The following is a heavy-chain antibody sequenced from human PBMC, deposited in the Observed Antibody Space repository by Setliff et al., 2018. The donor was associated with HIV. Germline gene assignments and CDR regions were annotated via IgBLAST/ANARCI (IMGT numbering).Heavy chain of an antibody. D-gene: IGHD2-8*01. V-gene: IGHV4-61*09. CDR3: ERGGQARVYAIEY. CDR1: GGSISSGNYY. J-gene: IGHJ4*02. Sequence: PSETLSLTCSVSGGSISSGNYYWGWTRQPAGKGLEWIGHIYTDGTIKYNPSLKSRLTISLDTSKNQFSLKLNSVTAADTAVYYCERGGQARVYAIEYWGQGTLVTVSS. CDR2: IYTDGTI.